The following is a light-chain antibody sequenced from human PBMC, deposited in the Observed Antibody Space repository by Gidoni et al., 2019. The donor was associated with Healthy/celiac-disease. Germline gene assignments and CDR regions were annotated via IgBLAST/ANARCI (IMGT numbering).Light chain of an antibody. J-gene: IGLJ3*02. Sequence: QSALTQPRSVSGSPGQSVTISCTGTSSDVGGYNYVSWYQHHPGKAPTFMIYDGSERPSGVPDRFSGSKSGNTASLTISGLQAEDEADYYCCSYAGSYTWVFGGGTKLTVL. CDR3: CSYAGSYTWV. CDR2: DGS. CDR1: SSDVGGYNY. V-gene: IGLV2-11*01.